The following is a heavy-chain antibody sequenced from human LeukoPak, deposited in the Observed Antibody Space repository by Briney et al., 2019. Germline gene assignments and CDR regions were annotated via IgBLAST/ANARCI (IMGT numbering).Heavy chain of an antibody. CDR3: TRVSGGSRFDY. D-gene: IGHD1-26*01. V-gene: IGHV3-49*04. CDR1: GFTVSSNY. Sequence: GGSLRLSCAASGFTVSSNYMSWVRQAPGKGLEWVGFIRSKAYGGTTEYAASVKGRFTISRDDSKSIAYLQMNSLKTEDTAVYYCTRVSGGSRFDYWGQGTLVTVSS. CDR2: IRSKAYGGTT. J-gene: IGHJ4*02.